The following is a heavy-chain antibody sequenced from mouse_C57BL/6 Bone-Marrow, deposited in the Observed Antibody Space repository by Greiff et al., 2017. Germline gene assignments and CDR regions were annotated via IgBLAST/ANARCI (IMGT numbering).Heavy chain of an antibody. CDR2: ISSGGSYT. D-gene: IGHD1-1*01. Sequence: EVQGAESGGDLVKPGGSLKLSCAASGFTFSSYGMSWVRQTPDKRLAWVATISSGGSYTSYPASAKGRFPFSSDNAKNTLYLQMSSLKSEDTAMYYCAREDYYGSMFAYWGQGTLVTGSA. CDR3: AREDYYGSMFAY. V-gene: IGHV5-6*01. CDR1: GFTFSSYG. J-gene: IGHJ3*01.